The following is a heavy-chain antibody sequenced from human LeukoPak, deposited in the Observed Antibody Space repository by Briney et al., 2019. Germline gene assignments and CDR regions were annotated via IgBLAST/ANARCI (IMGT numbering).Heavy chain of an antibody. V-gene: IGHV3-30*18. CDR3: AEDGSTMVRSYGMDV. J-gene: IGHJ6*02. CDR2: ISYDGSNK. CDR1: GFTFSSYG. D-gene: IGHD3-10*01. Sequence: PGGSLRLSCAASGFTFSSYGMHWVRQAPGKGLEWVAVISYDGSNKYYADSVKGRFTISRDNSKNTLYLQMNSLRAEDTAVYYCAEDGSTMVRSYGMDVWGQGTTVTVSS.